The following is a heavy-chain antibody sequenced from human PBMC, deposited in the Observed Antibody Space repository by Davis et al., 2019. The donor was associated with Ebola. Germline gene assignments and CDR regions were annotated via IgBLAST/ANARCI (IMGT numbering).Heavy chain of an antibody. D-gene: IGHD3-10*01. Sequence: GGSLRLSCAASGFTFSSYSMNWVRQAPGKGLEWVSYISSSSSTIYYADSVKGRFTISRDNAKNSLYLQMNSLRDEDTAVYYCARQYYYGSGSQNLYYYYYGMDVWGKGTTVTVSS. CDR2: ISSSSSTI. V-gene: IGHV3-48*02. CDR3: ARQYYYGSGSQNLYYYYYGMDV. J-gene: IGHJ6*04. CDR1: GFTFSSYS.